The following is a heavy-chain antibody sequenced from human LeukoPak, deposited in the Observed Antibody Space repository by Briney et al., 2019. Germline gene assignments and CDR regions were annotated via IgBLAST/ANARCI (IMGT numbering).Heavy chain of an antibody. V-gene: IGHV3-21*01. D-gene: IGHD1-26*01. J-gene: IGHJ6*02. CDR3: ARLEGATTPYYYYGMDV. Sequence: PGGSLRLSCAASGFTFNSYSMNWVRQAPGKGLEWVSSISSSSSNIYYADSVKGRFTISRDNAKNSLYLEMNSLRAEDTAVYYCARLEGATTPYYYYGMDVWGQGTTVTVSS. CDR1: GFTFNSYS. CDR2: ISSSSSNI.